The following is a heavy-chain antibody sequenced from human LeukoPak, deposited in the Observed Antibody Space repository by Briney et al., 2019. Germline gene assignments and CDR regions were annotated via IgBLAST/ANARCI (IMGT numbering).Heavy chain of an antibody. CDR3: ARDRAYCGGDCYWGYNWFDP. J-gene: IGHJ5*02. CDR2: INPNSGGT. D-gene: IGHD2-21*02. V-gene: IGHV1-2*02. Sequence: ASVKVSCKASGYTFTGDYIHWVRQAPGQGLEWMGWINPNSGGTNNAQKFQGRVTMTRDTSINTAYMELSSLTSDDTAVYFCARDRAYCGGDCYWGYNWFDPWGQGTLVTVSS. CDR1: GYTFTGDY.